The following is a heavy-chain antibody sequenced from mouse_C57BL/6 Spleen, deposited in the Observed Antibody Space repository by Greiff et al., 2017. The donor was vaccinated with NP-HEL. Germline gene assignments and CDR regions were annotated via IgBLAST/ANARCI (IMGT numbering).Heavy chain of an antibody. Sequence: EVQLQESGGGLVQPGGSLKLSCAASGFTFSDYGMAWVRQAPRKGPEWVAFISNLAYSIYYADTVTGRFTISRENAKNTLYLEMSSLRSEDTAMYYCARRTGTWYFDVWGTGTTVTVSS. D-gene: IGHD4-1*01. CDR3: ARRTGTWYFDV. J-gene: IGHJ1*03. V-gene: IGHV5-15*01. CDR2: ISNLAYSI. CDR1: GFTFSDYG.